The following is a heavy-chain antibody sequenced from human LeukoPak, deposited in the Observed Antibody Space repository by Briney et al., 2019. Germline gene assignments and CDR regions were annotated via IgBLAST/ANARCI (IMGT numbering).Heavy chain of an antibody. CDR3: ARGTGGDPDFDY. CDR1: VGSISSGCYS. CDR2: IYHSGST. D-gene: IGHD2-21*02. J-gene: IGHJ4*02. V-gene: IGHV4-30-2*01. Sequence: SETLSLTCAVSVGSISSGCYSGGWFRQPPGKGLEWIGNIYHSGSTYYNPSLKSRVTISVDRSKNQFSLKLSSVTAADTAVYYCARGTGGDPDFDYWGQGTLVTVSS.